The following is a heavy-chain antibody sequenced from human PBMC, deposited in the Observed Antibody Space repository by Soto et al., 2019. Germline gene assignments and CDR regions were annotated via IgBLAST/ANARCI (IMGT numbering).Heavy chain of an antibody. CDR2: IKGDGGGT. J-gene: IGHJ6*04. CDR1: GFRAANHW. V-gene: IGHV3-7*01. D-gene: IGHD1-1*01. Sequence: PGGSLRLSCAASGFRAANHWVSWVRLTPGKALQWVAEIKGDGGGTCYADSAEGRFTIASDNAKNTVFLQMNSLGAEDTAVYWCARGIWNYYGVDVWGKGTTVTGSS. CDR3: ARGIWNYYGVDV.